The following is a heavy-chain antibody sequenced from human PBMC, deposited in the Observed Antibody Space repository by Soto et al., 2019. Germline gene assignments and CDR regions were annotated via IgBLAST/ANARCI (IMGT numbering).Heavy chain of an antibody. D-gene: IGHD6-19*01. J-gene: IGHJ4*02. CDR2: ISGSGGST. V-gene: IGHV3-23*01. CDR3: AKEGLYSSAGGDY. Sequence: EVQLLESGGGLVQPGGSLRLSCAASGFTFSSYDMSWVRQAPGKGLEWVSAISGSGGSTYYADSVKGRFTISRDNSKNTLYLQMNSLRAEDKAVHYCAKEGLYSSAGGDYWGQGTLVTVSS. CDR1: GFTFSSYD.